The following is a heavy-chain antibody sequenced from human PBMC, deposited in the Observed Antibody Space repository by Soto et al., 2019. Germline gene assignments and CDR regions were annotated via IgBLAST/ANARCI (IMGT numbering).Heavy chain of an antibody. V-gene: IGHV3-13*01. CDR1: GFTFSSYH. CDR2: IGTAGDT. CDR3: ARGPGYYDSSGYLSAFDI. J-gene: IGHJ3*02. Sequence: PGGSLRLSCAASGFTFSSYHMHWVRQATGKGLEWVSAIGTAGDTYYPGSVKGRFTISRENAKNSLYLQMNSLRAEDTAVYYCARGPGYYDSSGYLSAFDIWGQATMVT. D-gene: IGHD3-22*01.